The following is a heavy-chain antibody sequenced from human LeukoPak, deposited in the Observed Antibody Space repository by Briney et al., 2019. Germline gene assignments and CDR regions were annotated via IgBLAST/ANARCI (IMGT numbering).Heavy chain of an antibody. V-gene: IGHV4-59*08. CDR2: IYYSGST. D-gene: IGHD6-19*01. J-gene: IGHJ6*02. Sequence: SETLSLTCTVSGGSISSYYWSWIRQPPGKGLEWTEYIYYSGSTNYNPSLKSRVTISVDTSKNQFSLKLSSVTAADTAVYYCASHTRGAWPASSGWYNYYYYGMDVWGQGTTVTVSS. CDR1: GGSISSYY. CDR3: ASHTRGAWPASSGWYNYYYYGMDV.